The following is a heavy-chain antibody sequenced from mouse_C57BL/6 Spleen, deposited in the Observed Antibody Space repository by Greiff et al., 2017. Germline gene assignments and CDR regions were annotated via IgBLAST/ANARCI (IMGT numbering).Heavy chain of an antibody. CDR1: GYTFTSYW. CDR3: VRERDYYGSSPYYFDY. J-gene: IGHJ2*01. CDR2: IYPGSGST. Sequence: VQLQQPGAELVKPGASVKMSCKASGYTFTSYWITWVKQRPGQGLEWIGDIYPGSGSTNYNEKFKSKATLTVDTSSSTAYMQLSSLTSEDSAVYYCVRERDYYGSSPYYFDYWGQGTTLTVSS. D-gene: IGHD1-1*01. V-gene: IGHV1-55*01.